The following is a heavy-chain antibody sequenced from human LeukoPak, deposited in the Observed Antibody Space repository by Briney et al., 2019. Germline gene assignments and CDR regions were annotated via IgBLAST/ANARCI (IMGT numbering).Heavy chain of an antibody. Sequence: ASVKVSCKTSGYSENFYGITWVRQVAGQGLEWMGWISAQHGQTEYAPNSQDRVTMTTDTYTNTAYMELRSLRSDDTAVYYCARWSRNYYGSEYYMDVWGKGTTVTISS. CDR3: ARWSRNYYGSEYYMDV. J-gene: IGHJ6*03. V-gene: IGHV1-18*01. CDR2: ISAQHGQT. CDR1: GYSENFYG. D-gene: IGHD3-10*01.